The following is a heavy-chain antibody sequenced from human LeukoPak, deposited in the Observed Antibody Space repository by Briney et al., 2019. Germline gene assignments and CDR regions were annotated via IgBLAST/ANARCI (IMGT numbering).Heavy chain of an antibody. CDR2: IKTDGSST. J-gene: IGHJ3*02. V-gene: IGHV3-74*01. Sequence: GGSLRLSCAGSGFPFTNVWMSWVRQAPGKGLVWVSRIKTDGSSTTYADSVKRRFTISRDNAKNTLYLQMNSLRAEDTAVYYCAHSKRNGSPWVDYHAFDIWGQGTMVTVSS. CDR3: AHSKRNGSPWVDYHAFDI. CDR1: GFPFTNVW. D-gene: IGHD1-26*01.